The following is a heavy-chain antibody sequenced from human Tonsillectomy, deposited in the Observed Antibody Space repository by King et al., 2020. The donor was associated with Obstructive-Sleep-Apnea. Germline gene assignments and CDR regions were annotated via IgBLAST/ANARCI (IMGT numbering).Heavy chain of an antibody. V-gene: IGHV1-2*02. CDR1: GYTFTGYY. J-gene: IGHJ5*02. D-gene: IGHD6-13*01. Sequence: VQLVQSGAEVKKPGASVKVSCKASGYTFTGYYMHWVRQAPGQGLEWMGWINPNSGGTNYAQKFQGRVTMTRDTSISTAYMELSRLRSDDTAVYYCARGLAAAGTWNWFDPWGQRTLVTVSS. CDR3: ARGLAAAGTWNWFDP. CDR2: INPNSGGT.